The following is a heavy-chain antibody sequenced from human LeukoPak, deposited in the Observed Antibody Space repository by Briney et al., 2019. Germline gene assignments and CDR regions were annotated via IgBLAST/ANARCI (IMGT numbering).Heavy chain of an antibody. D-gene: IGHD2/OR15-2a*01. J-gene: IGHJ6*03. CDR3: ARDVQVVGNRIGNYYYMDV. CDR1: GYTFTSYG. Sequence: ASVKVSCKASGYTFTSYGISWVRQAPGQGLEWMGWISAYNGNTNYAQKLQGRVTMTTDTSTSTAYMELRSLRSDDTAVYYCARDVQVVGNRIGNYYYMDVWGKGTTVTVSS. V-gene: IGHV1-18*01. CDR2: ISAYNGNT.